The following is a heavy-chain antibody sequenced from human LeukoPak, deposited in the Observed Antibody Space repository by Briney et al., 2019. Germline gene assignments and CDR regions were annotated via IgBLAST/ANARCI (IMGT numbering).Heavy chain of an antibody. D-gene: IGHD3-16*01. CDR1: GFTFSSYW. CDR3: ARDSDVPFDY. J-gene: IGHJ4*02. V-gene: IGHV3-7*01. Sequence: QSGGSLRLSCAASGFTFSSYWMNWVRQAPEKGLEWVANIKQDGSEKDYVDSVKGRFTISRDNAKNSLYLQMNSLRAEDTAAYYCARDSDVPFDYWGQGTLVTVSS. CDR2: IKQDGSEK.